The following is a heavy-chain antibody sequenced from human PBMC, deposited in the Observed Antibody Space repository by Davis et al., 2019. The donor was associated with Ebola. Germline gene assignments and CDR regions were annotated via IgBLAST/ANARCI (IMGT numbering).Heavy chain of an antibody. Sequence: ASVLVSSKAPGYTFTNSYMHSVRQAPGQGLEWMGIINPSGGSTSYAQKFQGRVTMTRDTSTSTVYLELSSLRSDDTAVYYCARGSRITLFGVAYRGYFDYWGQGTLVTVSS. CDR3: ARGSRITLFGVAYRGYFDY. CDR2: INPSGGST. J-gene: IGHJ4*02. CDR1: GYTFTNSY. D-gene: IGHD3-3*01. V-gene: IGHV1-46*01.